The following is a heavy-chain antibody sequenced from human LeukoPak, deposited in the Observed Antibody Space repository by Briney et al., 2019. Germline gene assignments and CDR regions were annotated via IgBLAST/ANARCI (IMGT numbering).Heavy chain of an antibody. CDR2: ISGSGGST. CDR1: GFTFSSYA. Sequence: GGSLRLSCAASGFTFSSYAMSWVRQAPGKGLEWVSAISGSGGSTYYADSVKGRFTISRDNSKNTLYLQMNSLRAEDTAVYYCAKESNPGIAAAGDDAFDIWGQGTMVTVSS. J-gene: IGHJ3*02. D-gene: IGHD6-13*01. V-gene: IGHV3-23*01. CDR3: AKESNPGIAAAGDDAFDI.